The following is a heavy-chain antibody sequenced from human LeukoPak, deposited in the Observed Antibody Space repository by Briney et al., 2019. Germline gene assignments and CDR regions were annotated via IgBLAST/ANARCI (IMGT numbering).Heavy chain of an antibody. CDR3: SNGHYGLDV. J-gene: IGHJ6*02. CDR2: VGSKVENYAT. Sequence: GGSLRLSCAASGFTFSSSSLNCVRQASGKGLGWVGRVGSKVENYATAYAESVKGRFIISREDSKNTAYLQMNSLKSDDTAVYYCSNGHYGLDVWGQGTTVTVSS. V-gene: IGHV3-73*01. CDR1: GFTFSSSS.